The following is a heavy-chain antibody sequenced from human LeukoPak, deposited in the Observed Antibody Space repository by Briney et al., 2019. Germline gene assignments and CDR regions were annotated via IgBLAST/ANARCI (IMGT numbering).Heavy chain of an antibody. CDR3: ARDPSGRGVATTS. CDR2: IWYDGSNK. Sequence: GGSLRLSCAASGFTFSSYGMHWVRQAPGKGLGWVAVIWYDGSNKYYADSVKGRFTISRDNSKNTLYLQMNSLRAEDTAVYYCARDPSGRGVATTSWGQGTLVTVSS. D-gene: IGHD5-12*01. CDR1: GFTFSSYG. V-gene: IGHV3-33*01. J-gene: IGHJ5*02.